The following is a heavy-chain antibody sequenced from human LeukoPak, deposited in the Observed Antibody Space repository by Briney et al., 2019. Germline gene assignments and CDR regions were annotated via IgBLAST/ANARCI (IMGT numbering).Heavy chain of an antibody. CDR1: GYKFTDDY. CDR2: IDPDSGFT. D-gene: IGHD3-16*01. V-gene: IGHV1-2*02. J-gene: IGHJ4*02. Sequence: GASVKVSCKGSGYKFTDDYMHWVRQAPGQGLEFMGWIDPDSGFTNYAQKFKGRVTMTRDTSISTAYLEVRSLTSDDTAVYYCAPTAEAYTSWWKVWGQGTLVTVSS. CDR3: APTAEAYTSWWKV.